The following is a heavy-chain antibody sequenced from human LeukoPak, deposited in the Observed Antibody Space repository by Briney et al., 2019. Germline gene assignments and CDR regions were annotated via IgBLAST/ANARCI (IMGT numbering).Heavy chain of an antibody. CDR1: GFTFSNYE. CDR3: ARVTVSSGVDY. J-gene: IGHJ4*02. Sequence: GGSLRLSCAASGFTFSNYEMNWVRQAPGKGLEWVSYISSTGNTIYYADSVKGRFTISRDNAKNSLYLQTNSLRAEDTAFYYCARVTVSSGVDYWGQGTLVTVSS. CDR2: ISSTGNTI. D-gene: IGHD4-11*01. V-gene: IGHV3-48*03.